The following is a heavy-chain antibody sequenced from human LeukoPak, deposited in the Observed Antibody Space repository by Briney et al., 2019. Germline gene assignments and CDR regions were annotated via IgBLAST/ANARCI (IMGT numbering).Heavy chain of an antibody. CDR1: GFTFSSYA. CDR3: GRVGGRSVAAKGDAFDI. D-gene: IGHD6-6*01. Sequence: PGGSLRLSCAASGFTFSSYAMSWVRQAPGKGLEWVSIISGSGGSTYYADSVKGRFTISRDNSKSMMYLQMDSLRAEDTAMYYCGRVGGRSVAAKGDAFDIWGQGTMVTVSS. J-gene: IGHJ3*02. CDR2: ISGSGGST. V-gene: IGHV3-23*01.